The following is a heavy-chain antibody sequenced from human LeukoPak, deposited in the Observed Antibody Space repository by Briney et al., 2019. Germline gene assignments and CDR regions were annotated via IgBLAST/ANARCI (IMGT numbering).Heavy chain of an antibody. V-gene: IGHV4-59*01. Sequence: SETLSLTCTVSGGSISSYYWSWIRQPPGKGLEWIGYIYYSGSTNYNPSLKGRVTISVDTSKKQFSLKLSSVTAADTAVYYCARVSTGRDAFDIWGQGTMVTVSS. CDR2: IYYSGST. J-gene: IGHJ3*02. D-gene: IGHD2/OR15-2a*01. CDR3: ARVSTGRDAFDI. CDR1: GGSISSYY.